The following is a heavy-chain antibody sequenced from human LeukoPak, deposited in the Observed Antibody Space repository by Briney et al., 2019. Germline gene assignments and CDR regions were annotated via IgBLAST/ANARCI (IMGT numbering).Heavy chain of an antibody. CDR3: AKNRDSRISCSDY. V-gene: IGHV3-30*18. D-gene: IGHD3-22*01. CDR2: ISYDGSNK. J-gene: IGHJ4*02. CDR1: GFTFSSYG. Sequence: GGSLRLSCAASGFTFSSYGMHWVRQAPGKGLEWVAVISYDGSNKYYADSVKGRFTISRDNSKNTLYLQMNSLRAEDTAVYYCAKNRDSRISCSDYWGQGTLVTVSS.